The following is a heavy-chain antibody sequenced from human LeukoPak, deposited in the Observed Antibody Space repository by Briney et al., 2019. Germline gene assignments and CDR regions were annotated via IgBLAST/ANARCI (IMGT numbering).Heavy chain of an antibody. CDR3: ARAQWNYLDY. CDR1: GGSISSYY. J-gene: IGHJ4*02. D-gene: IGHD6-19*01. CDR2: IYYSGST. V-gene: IGHV4-59*01. Sequence: SETLSLTCTVSGGSISSYYWSWTRQPPGKGLEWIGYIYYSGSTNYDPSLKSRVTISVDTSKNQFSLKLSSVTAADTAVYYCARAQWNYLDYWGQGTLVTVSS.